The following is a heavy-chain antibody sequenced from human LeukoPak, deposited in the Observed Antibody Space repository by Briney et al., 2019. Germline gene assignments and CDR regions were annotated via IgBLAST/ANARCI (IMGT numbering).Heavy chain of an antibody. CDR3: ARGRYDSSAKGAFDI. CDR2: IIPIFGTA. CDR1: GGTFSSYA. D-gene: IGHD3-22*01. V-gene: IGHV1-69*13. Sequence: GASVKVSCKASGGTFSSYAISWVRQAPGQGLEWMGGIIPIFGTANYAQKFQGRVTITADESTSTAYMELSSLRSEDTAVYYCARGRYDSSAKGAFDIWGQGTMVTVSS. J-gene: IGHJ3*02.